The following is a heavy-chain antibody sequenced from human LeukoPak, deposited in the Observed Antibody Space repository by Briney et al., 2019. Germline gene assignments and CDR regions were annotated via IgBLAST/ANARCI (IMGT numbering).Heavy chain of an antibody. CDR2: MYYSGST. CDR1: RDFISSDKYY. CDR3: ATPYCGTISCLDVFDI. J-gene: IGHJ3*02. D-gene: IGHD2-21*01. V-gene: IGHV4-31*03. Sequence: SETLSLTCTVSRDFISSDKYYCSWFRQRPGKGLEWLGYMYYSGSTSYNPSLKSRVSISLGTPKKQFSLKLTSVTAAVMAVYYCATPYCGTISCLDVFDIWGQGTMVTVSS.